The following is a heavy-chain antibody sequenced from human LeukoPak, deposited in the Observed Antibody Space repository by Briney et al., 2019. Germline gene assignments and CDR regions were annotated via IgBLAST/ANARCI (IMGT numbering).Heavy chain of an antibody. V-gene: IGHV1-69*13. Sequence: SVKVSCKVSGYTLTELSMHWVRQAPGQGLEWMGGIIPIFGTANYAQKFQGRVTITADESTSTAYMELSSLRSEDTAVYYCARGDAGDSNSFYYGMDVWGQGTTVTVSS. D-gene: IGHD3-10*01. CDR3: ARGDAGDSNSFYYGMDV. J-gene: IGHJ6*02. CDR2: IIPIFGTA. CDR1: GYTLTELS.